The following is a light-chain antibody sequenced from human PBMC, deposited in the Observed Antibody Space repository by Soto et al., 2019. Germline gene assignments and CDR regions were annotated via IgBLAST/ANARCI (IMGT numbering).Light chain of an antibody. Sequence: EVVMTQSPATLAVSPGESATLFCRSSQSINSHLAWYQQRPGQGPRLLIYDASTRATGVPARFSGSGSGTDFTLTIGSLRSDDFAVYYCQQYYKWPPYTFGQGTKLEVK. CDR1: QSINSH. J-gene: IGKJ2*01. CDR2: DAS. CDR3: QQYYKWPPYT. V-gene: IGKV3-15*01.